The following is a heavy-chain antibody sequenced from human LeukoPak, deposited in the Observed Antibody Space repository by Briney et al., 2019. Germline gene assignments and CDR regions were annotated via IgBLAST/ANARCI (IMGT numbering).Heavy chain of an antibody. V-gene: IGHV3-48*04. J-gene: IGHJ3*01. CDR2: IGPSGVTR. CDR3: ARVSPMTDGAFDL. D-gene: IGHD2-21*02. CDR1: GFMFGNHG. Sequence: GGSLRLSCEGSGFMFGNHGLFWVRQAPGKGLDWLSFIGPSGVTRLYANSVKGRFTISRDNAENSVFLQINSLRVEDTAVYYCARVSPMTDGAFDLWGQGIMVTVSS.